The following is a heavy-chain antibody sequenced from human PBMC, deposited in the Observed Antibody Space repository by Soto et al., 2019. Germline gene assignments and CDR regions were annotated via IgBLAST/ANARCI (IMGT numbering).Heavy chain of an antibody. J-gene: IGHJ3*02. D-gene: IGHD5-12*01. CDR3: ARDGGFRYGGYVGAFDI. Sequence: QVQLVESGGGVVQPGRSLRLSCAASGFTFSSYGMHWVRQAPGKGLEWVAVIWYDGSNKYYADSVKGRFTISRDNSKNTLYLQMNSRRAEDTAVYYCARDGGFRYGGYVGAFDIWGQGTMVTVSS. CDR1: GFTFSSYG. V-gene: IGHV3-33*01. CDR2: IWYDGSNK.